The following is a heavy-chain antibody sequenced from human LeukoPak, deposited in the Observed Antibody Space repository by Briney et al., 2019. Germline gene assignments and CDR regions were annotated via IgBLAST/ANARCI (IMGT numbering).Heavy chain of an antibody. D-gene: IGHD5-12*01. CDR2: IHHGGTT. J-gene: IGHJ5*01. Sequence: SETLSLTCSVSGYSISSGYYWGWIRQPPGKGLEWIGSIHHGGTTYYNPSLKSRVTISVNTSKNQFSLKLSSVTAADTAVYYCARDRGYSGDDALRFFDSWGQGTLVTVSS. CDR3: ARDRGYSGDDALRFFDS. V-gene: IGHV4-38-2*02. CDR1: GYSISSGYY.